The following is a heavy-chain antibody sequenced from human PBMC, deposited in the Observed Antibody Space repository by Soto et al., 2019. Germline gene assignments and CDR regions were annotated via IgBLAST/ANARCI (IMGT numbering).Heavy chain of an antibody. CDR2: INNVGSII. Sequence: VGSLRLSCAVSGISFSNSWMHWIRQIPGKGLVWVSHINNVGSIINYADSVRGRFTISRDNAGNTLYLQMNGLGVEDTATYYCASDDGRGLKYSGHGTSVTDSS. V-gene: IGHV3-74*01. CDR3: ASDDGRGLKY. J-gene: IGHJ4*01. CDR1: GISFSNSW.